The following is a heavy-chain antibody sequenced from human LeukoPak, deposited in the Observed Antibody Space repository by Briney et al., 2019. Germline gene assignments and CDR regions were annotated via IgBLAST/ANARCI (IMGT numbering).Heavy chain of an antibody. J-gene: IGHJ5*02. CDR2: INPNSGGT. CDR1: GYTFTGYH. CDR3: ARDPFYYYDSSGYYFGNWFDP. V-gene: IGHV1-2*02. Sequence: ASVKVSCKASGYTFTGYHMHWVRQAPGQGLEWMGWINPNSGGTNYAQKFQGRVTMTRDTSISTAYMELSRLRSDDTAVYYCARDPFYYYDSSGYYFGNWFDPWGQGTLVTVSS. D-gene: IGHD3-22*01.